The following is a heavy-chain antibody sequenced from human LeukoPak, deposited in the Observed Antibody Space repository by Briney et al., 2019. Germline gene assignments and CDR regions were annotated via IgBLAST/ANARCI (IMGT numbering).Heavy chain of an antibody. CDR2: ISSSSSYI. J-gene: IGHJ4*02. D-gene: IGHD2-8*01. Sequence: GGSLRLSCAASGFPFSGYWMDWVRQAPGKGLEWVSSISSSSSYIYYADSVKGRFTISRDNAKNSLYLQMNSLRAEDTAVYYCARDNPAEWFDYWGQGTLVTVSS. CDR1: GFPFSGYW. V-gene: IGHV3-21*01. CDR3: ARDNPAEWFDY.